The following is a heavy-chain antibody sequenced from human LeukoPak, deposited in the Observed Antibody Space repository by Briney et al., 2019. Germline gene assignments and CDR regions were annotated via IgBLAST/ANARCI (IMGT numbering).Heavy chain of an antibody. D-gene: IGHD5-12*01. Sequence: ASVKVSCKASGYTFTSYDINWVRQATGQGLEWMGWMNPNSGNTGYAQKFQGRVTMTRNTSISTAYMELSSPRSEDTAVYYCARGRWLRHWFDPWGQGTLVTVSS. V-gene: IGHV1-8*01. J-gene: IGHJ5*02. CDR2: MNPNSGNT. CDR1: GYTFTSYD. CDR3: ARGRWLRHWFDP.